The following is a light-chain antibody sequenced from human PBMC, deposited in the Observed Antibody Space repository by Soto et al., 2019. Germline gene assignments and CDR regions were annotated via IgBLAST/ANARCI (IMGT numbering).Light chain of an antibody. J-gene: IGKJ1*01. V-gene: IGKV3-20*01. CDR2: GAS. Sequence: EIVLTQSPGTVSLSAGERATLSFMAIQSVSGRYLAWYQQKPGQAPRLLIYGASSRAAGIPARFSASGSGTDFTLTISDVQPEDFALYYCHQRQSWPRTFGQGTKV. CDR1: QSVSGRY. CDR3: HQRQSWPRT.